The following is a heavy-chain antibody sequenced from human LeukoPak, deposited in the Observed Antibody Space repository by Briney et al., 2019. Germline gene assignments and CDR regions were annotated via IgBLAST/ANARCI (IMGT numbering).Heavy chain of an antibody. J-gene: IGHJ4*02. CDR2: INPNSGGT. D-gene: IGHD6-13*01. Sequence: ASVKVSCKASGYTFTGYYMHWVRQAPGQGLEWMGWINPNSGGTNYAQKFQGRVTMTRDTSISTAYMELSRLRSDDTAVYYCARGLLFTYSSSWYNYWGQGTLVTVSS. V-gene: IGHV1-2*02. CDR1: GYTFTGYY. CDR3: ARGLLFTYSSSWYNY.